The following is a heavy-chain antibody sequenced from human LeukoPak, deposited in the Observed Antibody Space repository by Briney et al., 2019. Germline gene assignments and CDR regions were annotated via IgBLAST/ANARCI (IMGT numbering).Heavy chain of an antibody. J-gene: IGHJ5*02. V-gene: IGHV3-23*01. CDR1: GFTVSSNY. Sequence: GGSLRLSCAASGFTVSSNYMSWVRQAPGKGLEWVSAISGSGGSTYYADSVKGRFTISRDNSKNTLYLQMNSLRAEDTAVYYCAKGSAYYDFWSGRERWFDPWGQGTLVTVSS. CDR2: ISGSGGST. CDR3: AKGSAYYDFWSGRERWFDP. D-gene: IGHD3-3*01.